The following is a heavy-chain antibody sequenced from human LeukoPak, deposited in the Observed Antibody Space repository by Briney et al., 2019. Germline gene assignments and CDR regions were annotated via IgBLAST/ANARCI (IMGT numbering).Heavy chain of an antibody. CDR1: GFTFSSYA. J-gene: IGHJ4*02. Sequence: GGSLRLSCAASGFTFSSYAMNWVRQAPGKRLEWVANIKEDGSAQIYVDSVKGRYTISRDNAKNSLYLQINSLRAEDTAVYYCARGATGTTFDFWGQGTLVTVSS. CDR3: ARGATGTTFDF. D-gene: IGHD1-1*01. V-gene: IGHV3-7*03. CDR2: IKEDGSAQ.